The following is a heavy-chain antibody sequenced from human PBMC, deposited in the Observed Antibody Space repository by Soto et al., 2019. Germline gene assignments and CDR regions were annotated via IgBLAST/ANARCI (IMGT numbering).Heavy chain of an antibody. CDR3: ASVRGGYYYAMDV. J-gene: IGHJ6*02. CDR1: GGSISSSNW. CDR2: IYHSGST. V-gene: IGHV4-4*02. Sequence: VSGGSISSSNWWSWVRQPPGKGLEWIGEIYHSGSTNYNPSLKSRVTISVDKSKNQFSLKLSSVTAADTAVYYCASVRGGYYYAMDVWGQGTTVT. D-gene: IGHD3-10*02.